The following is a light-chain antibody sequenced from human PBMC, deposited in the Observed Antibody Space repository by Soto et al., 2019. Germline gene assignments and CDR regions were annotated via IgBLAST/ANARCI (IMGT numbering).Light chain of an antibody. CDR3: QQYNNWLRT. J-gene: IGKJ1*01. CDR2: GAS. Sequence: LMTRSPANLSVSPGARAALSCRASQSVSSNLDWYQQKIGKAPRLLMYGASTRPTGIPARFSGSGSGTEFTLTISSLQSEDFEVYYCQQYNNWLRTFGQGTKVDIK. V-gene: IGKV3-15*01. CDR1: QSVSSN.